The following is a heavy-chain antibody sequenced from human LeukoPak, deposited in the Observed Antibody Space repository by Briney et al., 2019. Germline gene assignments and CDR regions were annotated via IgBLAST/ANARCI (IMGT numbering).Heavy chain of an antibody. CDR1: GGSFSGYY. V-gene: IGHV4-34*01. Sequence: KPSETLSLTCAVYGGSFSGYYWSWIRQPPGKGLEWIGEINHSGSTNYNPSLKSRVTISVDTSKNQFSLKLSSVTAADTAVYYCARGRDYFDYWGQGTLVTVSS. CDR3: ARGRDYFDY. CDR2: INHSGST. J-gene: IGHJ4*02.